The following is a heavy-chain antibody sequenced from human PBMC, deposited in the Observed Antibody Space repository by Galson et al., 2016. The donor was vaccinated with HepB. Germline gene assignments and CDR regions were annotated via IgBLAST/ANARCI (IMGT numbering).Heavy chain of an antibody. CDR3: SIGGGGIDV. D-gene: IGHD3-10*01. J-gene: IGHJ6*02. Sequence: SVKVSCKASGYTFTSRSMHWVRQAPGHRPEWMGWFHVADGHTKFSQNFQGRVTIIRDTSASTDYMDLRSLTSEDPAVYYCSIGGGGIDVCGQGTTVTVSS. CDR2: FHVADGHT. CDR1: GYTFTSRS. V-gene: IGHV1-3*01.